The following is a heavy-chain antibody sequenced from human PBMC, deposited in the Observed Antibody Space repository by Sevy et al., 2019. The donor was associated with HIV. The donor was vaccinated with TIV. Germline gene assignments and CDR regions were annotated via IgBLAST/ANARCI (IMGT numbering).Heavy chain of an antibody. CDR1: GFTFSDYG. CDR3: PRDVRGEGIRPGVLDY. V-gene: IGHV3-33*01. D-gene: IGHD3-10*02. J-gene: IGHJ4*02. CDR2: IWNDGSNK. Sequence: GGSLRLSCAASGFTFSDYGMQWVRQAPGKGLEWVAVIWNDGSNKYYADSVKGRFTNSRDNYSSTLYLQMNSLRAEDTAVYYWPRDVRGEGIRPGVLDYSAQGTLVTVSS.